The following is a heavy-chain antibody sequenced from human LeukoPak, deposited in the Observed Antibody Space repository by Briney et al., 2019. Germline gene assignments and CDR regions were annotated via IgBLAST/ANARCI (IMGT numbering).Heavy chain of an antibody. J-gene: IGHJ5*02. D-gene: IGHD2-2*01. CDR1: GFTFSDHY. V-gene: IGHV3-66*01. CDR2: IYTGGST. Sequence: PGGSLRLSCAASGFTFSDHYMAWVRQAPGKGLEWVSVIYTGGSTHYADSVKDRFTISRDNSKSTLYLQMNSLTVEDSAVYYCARDRVVVPAAIHWFDPWGQGTLVTVSS. CDR3: ARDRVVVPAAIHWFDP.